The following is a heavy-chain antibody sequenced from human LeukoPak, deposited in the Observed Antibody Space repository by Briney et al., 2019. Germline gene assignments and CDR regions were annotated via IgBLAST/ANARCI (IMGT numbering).Heavy chain of an antibody. D-gene: IGHD3-10*01. J-gene: IGHJ4*02. CDR2: IKQDGSEK. Sequence: GGSLRLSCAASGFTFRSYWMSWVRQAPGKGLEWVANIKQDGSEKYYVDSVKGRFTISRDNAKNSLYLQMNSLRAEDTAVYYCARDFHSGVRGVILKYFDYWGQGTLVTVSS. CDR3: ARDFHSGVRGVILKYFDY. V-gene: IGHV3-7*01. CDR1: GFTFRSYW.